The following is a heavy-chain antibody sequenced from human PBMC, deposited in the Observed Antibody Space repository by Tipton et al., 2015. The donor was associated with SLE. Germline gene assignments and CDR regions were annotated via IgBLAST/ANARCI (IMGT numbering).Heavy chain of an antibody. V-gene: IGHV3-9*01. J-gene: IGHJ6*03. CDR3: TRVGTPYYYMDA. Sequence: QLVQSGGALVQPGRSLRLSCAASGLLFNDYAMHWVRQVPGKGPEWVSGISWDSGRTGYADSVRGRFTISRDNAKNSLYLQMNSLGREDTAIYYCTRVGTPYYYMDAWGKGTTVTVSS. CDR2: ISWDSGRT. D-gene: IGHD7-27*01. CDR1: GLLFNDYA.